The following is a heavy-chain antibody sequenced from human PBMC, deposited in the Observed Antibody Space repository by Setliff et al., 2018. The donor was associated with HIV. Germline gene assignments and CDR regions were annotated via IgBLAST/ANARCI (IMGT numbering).Heavy chain of an antibody. CDR1: GFTFSDYY. CDR3: ARDLNPYGGNVDY. J-gene: IGHJ4*02. CDR2: ISSSGSTI. V-gene: IGHV3-11*04. Sequence: KPGGSLRLSCAASGFTFSDYYMTWIRQAPGKGLEWVSHISSSGSTIYYADSVKGRFTISRDNAKNSLSLQMNSLRAEDTAVYYCARDLNPYGGNVDYWGQGTLVTVSS. D-gene: IGHD2-15*01.